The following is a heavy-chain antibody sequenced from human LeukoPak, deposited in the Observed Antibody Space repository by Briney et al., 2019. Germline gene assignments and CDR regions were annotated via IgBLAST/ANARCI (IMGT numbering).Heavy chain of an antibody. V-gene: IGHV3-30*18. Sequence: GGSLRLSCAASGFTFSSYGMHWVRQAPGKGLEWVAVISYDGSNKYYADSVKGRFTISRDNSKNTLCLQMNSLRAEDTAVYYCAKDRQWARDGELFPNWFGPWGQGTLVTVSS. J-gene: IGHJ5*02. CDR1: GFTFSSYG. D-gene: IGHD3-10*01. CDR3: AKDRQWARDGELFPNWFGP. CDR2: ISYDGSNK.